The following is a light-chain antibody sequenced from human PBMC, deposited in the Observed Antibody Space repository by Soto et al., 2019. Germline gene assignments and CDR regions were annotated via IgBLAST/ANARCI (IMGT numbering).Light chain of an antibody. Sequence: QSALTQPASVSGSPGQSITISCTGTSSDVGAYNYVSWYQQHPGKAPKLLIYDNIKRPSGIPDRFSGSKSGTSATLDITGLQTGDEADYYCGTWDTSLKSALFGGGTQLTVL. J-gene: IGLJ2*01. CDR1: SSDVGAYNY. CDR3: GTWDTSLKSAL. CDR2: DNI. V-gene: IGLV2-14*01.